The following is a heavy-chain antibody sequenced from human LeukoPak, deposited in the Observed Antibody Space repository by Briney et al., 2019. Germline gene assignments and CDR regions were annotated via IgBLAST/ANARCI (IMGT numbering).Heavy chain of an antibody. Sequence: GGSLRLSCAASGFTVSSNYMSWVRQAPGKGLEWVSVIYSGGSTYYADSVKGRFTISRDNSKNTLYLQMNSLRAEDTAVYYCARKESSGSFDYWGQGTLVTVPS. J-gene: IGHJ4*02. CDR1: GFTVSSNY. CDR3: ARKESSGSFDY. CDR2: IYSGGST. V-gene: IGHV3-53*01. D-gene: IGHD6-19*01.